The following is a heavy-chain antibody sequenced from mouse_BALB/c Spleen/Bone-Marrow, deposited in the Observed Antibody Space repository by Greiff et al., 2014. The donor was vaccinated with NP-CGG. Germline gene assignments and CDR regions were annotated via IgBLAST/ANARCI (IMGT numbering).Heavy chain of an antibody. V-gene: IGHV1S81*02. CDR3: TREGDSPFAY. J-gene: IGHJ3*01. D-gene: IGHD2-13*01. CDR1: GYTFTSYC. Sequence: QVQLQQSGAELVKPGASVKLSCKASGYTFTSYCMYWVKQRPGQGLEWIGEINPSNGGTNFNEKFKSKATLTVDKSSSTAYMQLSSLTSEDSAVYYCTREGDSPFAYWGQGTLVTVSA. CDR2: INPSNGGT.